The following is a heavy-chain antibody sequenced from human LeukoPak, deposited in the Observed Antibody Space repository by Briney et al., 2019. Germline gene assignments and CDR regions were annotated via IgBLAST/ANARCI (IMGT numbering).Heavy chain of an antibody. CDR3: AKDNTVTTGYYFDY. D-gene: IGHD4-11*01. CDR1: GFTFSSYA. V-gene: IGHV3-23*01. Sequence: QSGGSLRLSCAASGFTFSSYAMSWVRQAPGKGLEWVSAISGSGGSTYYADSVKGRFTISRDNSKNTLYLQMNSLRAEDTAVYYCAKDNTVTTGYYFDYWGQGALVTVSS. CDR2: ISGSGGST. J-gene: IGHJ4*02.